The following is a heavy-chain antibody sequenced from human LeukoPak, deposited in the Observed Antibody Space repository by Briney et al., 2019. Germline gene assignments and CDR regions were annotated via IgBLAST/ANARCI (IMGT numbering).Heavy chain of an antibody. Sequence: GASVKVSCKASGYTFISYGISWVRQAPGQGLEWMGWISAYNGNTNYVQNLQGGVTMTTDTSTSTAYMELRSLTSDDTAVYYCARDLSASLPDYWGQGTLVTVSS. V-gene: IGHV1-18*01. CDR3: ARDLSASLPDY. D-gene: IGHD1-26*01. CDR2: ISAYNGNT. J-gene: IGHJ4*02. CDR1: GYTFISYG.